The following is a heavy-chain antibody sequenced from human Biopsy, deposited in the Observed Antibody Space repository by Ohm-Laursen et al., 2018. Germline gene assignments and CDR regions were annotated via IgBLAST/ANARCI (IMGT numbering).Heavy chain of an antibody. D-gene: IGHD3-10*01. CDR1: GFSFSDYH. V-gene: IGHV3-11*04. CDR3: ARWYGDLFYYYNGMDV. CDR2: ISGGGTI. J-gene: IGHJ6*02. Sequence: SLRLSCAASGFSFSDYHMRWIRQAPGRGLEWVSYISGGGTIYYGDSMKGRVTISRDNANNSVSLQMNNLRVDDTTVYYCARWYGDLFYYYNGMDVWGQGTTVTVSS.